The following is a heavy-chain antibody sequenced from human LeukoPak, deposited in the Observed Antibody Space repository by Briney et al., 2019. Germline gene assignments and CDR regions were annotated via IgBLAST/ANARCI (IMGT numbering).Heavy chain of an antibody. V-gene: IGHV3-64D*09. CDR2: ISSNGGST. Sequence: PGGSLRLSCSASGFTFSSYAMHWVRQAPGKGLEYVSAISSNGGSTYYADSVKGRFTISRDNSKNTLCLQMSSLRAEDTAVYYCAKGGSSWGGRAKLFDYWGQGTLVTVSS. CDR1: GFTFSSYA. D-gene: IGHD6-13*01. J-gene: IGHJ4*02. CDR3: AKGGSSWGGRAKLFDY.